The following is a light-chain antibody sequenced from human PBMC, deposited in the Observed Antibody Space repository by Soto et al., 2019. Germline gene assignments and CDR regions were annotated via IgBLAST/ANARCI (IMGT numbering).Light chain of an antibody. CDR2: TNS. Sequence: QSVLTQSPSLSGTPGQRVTISCSGSSSKIGSNTVNWYQQLPGAAPKLLIYTNSQRPSGVPDRFSGYKSGTSASLAISGLQSEDEADYDCSAWDDSLNGVLFGGGTKLTVL. V-gene: IGLV1-44*01. J-gene: IGLJ2*01. CDR1: SSKIGSNT. CDR3: SAWDDSLNGVL.